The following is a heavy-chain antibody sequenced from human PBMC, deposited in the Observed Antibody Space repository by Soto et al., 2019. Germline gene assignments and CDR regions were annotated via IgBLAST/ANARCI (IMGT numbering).Heavy chain of an antibody. Sequence: PSETLSLTCSVSGASISNFYWSRIRQSAGKGLEWIGRLYTRGTTDYNPSLKSRVTMSIDTSKNRVSLSLTSVTAADTAVYYCAKGGTYYFDSWGQGIVVTV. V-gene: IGHV4-4*07. CDR3: AKGGTYYFDS. CDR2: LYTRGTT. CDR1: GASISNFY. J-gene: IGHJ4*02. D-gene: IGHD3-16*01.